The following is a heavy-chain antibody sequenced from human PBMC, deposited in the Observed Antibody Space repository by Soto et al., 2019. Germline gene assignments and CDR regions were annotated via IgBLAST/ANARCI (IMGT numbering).Heavy chain of an antibody. D-gene: IGHD2-15*01. Sequence: GGSLRLSCAASGFTFNIYSMNWVRQAPGRGLEWVSYISGSSSTTYYADSVKGRFTISRDNAKNSLYLQMNSLRAEDTAVYYCATDKLGYCSDGRCYRPGYFENWGQGTPVTVSS. V-gene: IGHV3-48*01. CDR3: ATDKLGYCSDGRCYRPGYFEN. J-gene: IGHJ4*02. CDR1: GFTFNIYS. CDR2: ISGSSSTT.